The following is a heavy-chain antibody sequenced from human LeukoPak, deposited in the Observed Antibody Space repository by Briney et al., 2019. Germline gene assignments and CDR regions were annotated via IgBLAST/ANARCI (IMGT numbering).Heavy chain of an antibody. Sequence: ASVEVSCKASGYTFTGYYTHWVRQAPGQGLEWMGWINPNSGGTNYAQKFQGWVTMTRDTSISTAYMELSRLRSDDTAVYYCARGSSSWSPIDYWGQGTLVTVSS. D-gene: IGHD6-13*01. CDR1: GYTFTGYY. CDR3: ARGSSSWSPIDY. CDR2: INPNSGGT. J-gene: IGHJ4*02. V-gene: IGHV1-2*04.